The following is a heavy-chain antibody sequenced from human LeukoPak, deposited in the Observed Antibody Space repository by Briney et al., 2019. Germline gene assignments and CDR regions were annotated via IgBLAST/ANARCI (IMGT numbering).Heavy chain of an antibody. Sequence: ASVKVSCKASGGTFSSYAISWLRQAPGQGLEWMGWISAYNGNTNYAQKLQGRVTMTTDTSTSTAYMELSSLRSDDTAVYYCAREADYDFWSGRDWFDPWGQGTLVTVSS. CDR2: ISAYNGNT. V-gene: IGHV1-18*01. J-gene: IGHJ5*02. D-gene: IGHD3-3*01. CDR1: GGTFSSYA. CDR3: AREADYDFWSGRDWFDP.